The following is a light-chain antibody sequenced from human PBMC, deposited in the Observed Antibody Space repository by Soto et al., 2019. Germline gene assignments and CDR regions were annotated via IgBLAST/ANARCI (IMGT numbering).Light chain of an antibody. CDR3: QQRSNWPT. Sequence: EIVLTQSPATLSLSPGERATLSCRASQSVNSYLAWYQQKPGQAPRLLIYDASNRATGIPARFSGSGSGTDFTLTISSLEPEDCAVYYCQQRSNWPTFGQGTKLEIK. CDR1: QSVNSY. V-gene: IGKV3-11*01. J-gene: IGKJ2*01. CDR2: DAS.